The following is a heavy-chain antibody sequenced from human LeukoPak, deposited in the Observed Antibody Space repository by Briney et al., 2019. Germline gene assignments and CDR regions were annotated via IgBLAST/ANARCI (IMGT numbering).Heavy chain of an antibody. J-gene: IGHJ6*02. D-gene: IGHD3-10*01. V-gene: IGHV3-53*01. Sequence: GGSLRLSCAASGFTVSSNYMSWVRQAPGKGLEWVSVIYSGGSTYYADSVKGRFTISRDNSKNTLYLQMNNLRAEDTAVYYCARDRILAGSGTYQKNFYGMDVWGQGTTVTVSS. CDR3: ARDRILAGSGTYQKNFYGMDV. CDR2: IYSGGST. CDR1: GFTVSSNY.